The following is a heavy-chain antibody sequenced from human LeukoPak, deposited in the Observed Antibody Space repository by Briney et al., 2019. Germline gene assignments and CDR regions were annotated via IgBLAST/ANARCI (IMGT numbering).Heavy chain of an antibody. D-gene: IGHD5-12*01. CDR2: IYPNNGGT. CDR3: ARDRVATGGFDY. CDR1: GYTFTGYY. V-gene: IGHV1-2*02. Sequence: ASVKVSCKASGYTFTGYYMHWVRQAPGQELEWMGWIYPNNGGTNYAQNFQGRVTMTRDTSMSTAYMELSSLRSDDTAVYYCARDRVATGGFDYWGQGTLVTVSS. J-gene: IGHJ4*02.